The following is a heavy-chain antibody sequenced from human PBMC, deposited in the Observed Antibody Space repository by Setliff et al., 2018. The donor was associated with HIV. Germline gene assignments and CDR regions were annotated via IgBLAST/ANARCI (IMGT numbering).Heavy chain of an antibody. CDR1: AYTFTAYY. V-gene: IGHV1-2*02. CDR3: ARGRDFWNGYYDFDS. Sequence: EASVKVSCKAFAYTFTAYYLHWVRQAPGQGLEWMGWINPNSGGTNYAQKFQGRVTMTRDTSISTAYMELSSLRYDDTAVYYCARGRDFWNGYYDFDSWGQGTLVTVSS. D-gene: IGHD3-3*01. J-gene: IGHJ4*02. CDR2: INPNSGGT.